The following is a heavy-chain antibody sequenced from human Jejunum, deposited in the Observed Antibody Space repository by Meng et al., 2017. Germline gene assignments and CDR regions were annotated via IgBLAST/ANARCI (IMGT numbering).Heavy chain of an antibody. V-gene: IGHV4-39*01. D-gene: IGHD6-19*01. J-gene: IGHJ4*02. CDR1: GDSVNSNSGY. CDR3: ARHCGYRSGCHHYFDY. Sequence: QLQLEESGPGLVKPSETLSLTCAVSGDSVNSNSGYWGWIRQSPGKGLVWIGTISYSATTYYNPSLKTRITISVDTTKNQVSLNLGSMTAADTGIYHCARHCGYRSGCHHYFDYWGQGTLVTVSS. CDR2: ISYSATT.